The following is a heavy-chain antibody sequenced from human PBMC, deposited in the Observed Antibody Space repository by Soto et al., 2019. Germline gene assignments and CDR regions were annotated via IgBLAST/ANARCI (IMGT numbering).Heavy chain of an antibody. Sequence: PGGSLRLSCTASGFTFGDYAMSWVRQAPGKGLEWVGFIRSKAYGGTTEYAASVKGRFTISRDDSKSIAYLQMNSLKTEDTAVYYCTRVPTDYYDSTPDYYYYGMDVWGQGTTVTVSS. CDR2: IRSKAYGGTT. J-gene: IGHJ6*02. D-gene: IGHD3-22*01. CDR3: TRVPTDYYDSTPDYYYYGMDV. CDR1: GFTFGDYA. V-gene: IGHV3-49*04.